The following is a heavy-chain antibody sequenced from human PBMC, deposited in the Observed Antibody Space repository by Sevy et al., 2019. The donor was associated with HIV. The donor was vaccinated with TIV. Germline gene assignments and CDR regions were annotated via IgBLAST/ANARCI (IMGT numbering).Heavy chain of an antibody. Sequence: GGSLRLSCAASGFRFSDYYMSWVHQAPGKGLEWISYISNSDNTIDYTDSVKGRFTISRDNAKNSLYLQMNSLRVEDTAVYYCARPQAPYSSGWYPYFDYWGQGTLVTVSS. J-gene: IGHJ4*02. CDR2: ISNSDNTI. D-gene: IGHD6-19*01. CDR3: ARPQAPYSSGWYPYFDY. CDR1: GFRFSDYY. V-gene: IGHV3-11*01.